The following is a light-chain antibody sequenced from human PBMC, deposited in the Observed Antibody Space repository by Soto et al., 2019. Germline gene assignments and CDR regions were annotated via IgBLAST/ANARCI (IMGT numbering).Light chain of an antibody. Sequence: DIQMTQSPSSLSASVGDSVIITCRASQGISTNLAWYRQKPGKVPKLLIYTASTLQSGVPSRFSGSGSGTDFTLTISSLQPEDVATYYCPKYNSAPFTFGPGTKVDVK. V-gene: IGKV1-27*01. J-gene: IGKJ3*01. CDR1: QGISTN. CDR2: TAS. CDR3: PKYNSAPFT.